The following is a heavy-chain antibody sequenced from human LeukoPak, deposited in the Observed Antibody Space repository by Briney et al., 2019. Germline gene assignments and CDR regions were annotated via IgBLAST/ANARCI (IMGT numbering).Heavy chain of an antibody. D-gene: IGHD3-3*01. CDR3: ARAILTPSGYVWYFDL. V-gene: IGHV4-31*03. Sequence: SETLSLTCTVSGGSISSGGFWWSCIRQHPGKGLEWMGYIYYSGSTYYNPSLKSRVTMSVDTSKNQFSLKLSSVTAADTAVYYCARAILTPSGYVWYFDLWGRGTLVTVSS. CDR1: GGSISSGGFW. J-gene: IGHJ2*01. CDR2: IYYSGST.